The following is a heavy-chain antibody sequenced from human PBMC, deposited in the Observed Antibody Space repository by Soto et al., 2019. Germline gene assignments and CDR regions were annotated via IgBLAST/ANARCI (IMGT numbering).Heavy chain of an antibody. CDR1: GFTFSSYS. Sequence: GSLRLSCAASGFTFSSYSMNWVRQAPGKGLEWVSSISSSSSYIYYADSVKGRFTISRDNAKNSLYLQMNSLRAEDTAVYYCAREGPWRLPNHHDAFDIWGQGTMVTVSS. CDR3: AREGPWRLPNHHDAFDI. V-gene: IGHV3-21*01. J-gene: IGHJ3*02. D-gene: IGHD6-25*01. CDR2: ISSSSSYI.